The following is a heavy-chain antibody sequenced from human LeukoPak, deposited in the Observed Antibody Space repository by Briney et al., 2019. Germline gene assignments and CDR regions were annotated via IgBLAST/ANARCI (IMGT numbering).Heavy chain of an antibody. J-gene: IGHJ4*02. CDR1: GFTFSGSA. CDR3: TRQGSGWYPYFDY. D-gene: IGHD6-19*01. CDR2: IRSKANSYTT. Sequence: GGSLRLSCAASGFTFSGSAMHWVRQASGKGLEWVCRIRSKANSYTTAYAASVKGRFTISRDDSKNTAYLQMNSLKTEDTAAYYCTRQGSGWYPYFDYWGQGTLVTVSS. V-gene: IGHV3-73*01.